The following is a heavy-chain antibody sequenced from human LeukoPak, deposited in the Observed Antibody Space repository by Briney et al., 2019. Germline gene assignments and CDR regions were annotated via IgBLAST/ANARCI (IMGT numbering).Heavy chain of an antibody. J-gene: IGHJ6*02. Sequence: GGSLRLSCAASGFTFSSYGMSWVRQAPGKGLEWVSAISDSGHLTSYADSVKGRFTISRDNSKNTLSLQMNSLRAEDTAVYYCAKDVRVGGGGMDVWGQGTPVTVSS. V-gene: IGHV3-23*01. CDR3: AKDVRVGGGGMDV. D-gene: IGHD1-26*01. CDR2: ISDSGHLT. CDR1: GFTFSSYG.